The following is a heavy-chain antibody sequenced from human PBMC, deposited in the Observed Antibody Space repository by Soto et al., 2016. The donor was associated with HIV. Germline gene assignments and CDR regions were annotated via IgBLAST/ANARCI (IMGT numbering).Heavy chain of an antibody. CDR3: ARDRSFWSGSLYY. V-gene: IGHV3-74*01. Sequence: VQLVESGGGLVQPGGSLRLSCAASGFNFSSYWMHWVRQAPGKGLMWVSRINSDGSNTRYADSVKGRFTISRDNAKNTLYLQMNSLRADDTAVYYCARDRSFWSGSLYYWGQGTLVTVSS. CDR2: INSDGSNT. J-gene: IGHJ4*02. D-gene: IGHD3-3*01. CDR1: GFNFSSYW.